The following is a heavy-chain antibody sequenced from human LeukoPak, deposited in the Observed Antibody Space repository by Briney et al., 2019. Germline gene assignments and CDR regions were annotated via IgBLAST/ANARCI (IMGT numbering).Heavy chain of an antibody. D-gene: IGHD1-26*01. CDR2: IRANNGNT. V-gene: IGHV1-18*01. J-gene: IGHJ5*02. Sequence: ASVKVSCKASGYTITTYAITWVRQAPGQGLEWMGWIRANNGNTNYAQKLQGRVTMTTDTSTSTAYMELRSLRSDDTAVYSCAKLVGATKGGWFDPWGQGPLVTVSS. CDR1: GYTITTYA. CDR3: AKLVGATKGGWFDP.